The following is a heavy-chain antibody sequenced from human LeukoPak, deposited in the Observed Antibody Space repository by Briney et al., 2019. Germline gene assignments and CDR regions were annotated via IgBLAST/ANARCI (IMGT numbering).Heavy chain of an antibody. Sequence: SETLSLTCTVSGGSISSSSYYWGWIRQPPGKGLEWIGSIYYSGSTYYNPSLKSRVTISVDTSKNQFSLKLSSVTAADTAVYYCARQVRKFDWLRPSKYYYYYYMDVWGKGTTVTISS. V-gene: IGHV4-39*01. D-gene: IGHD3-9*01. CDR1: GGSISSSSYY. CDR2: IYYSGST. CDR3: ARQVRKFDWLRPSKYYYYYYMDV. J-gene: IGHJ6*03.